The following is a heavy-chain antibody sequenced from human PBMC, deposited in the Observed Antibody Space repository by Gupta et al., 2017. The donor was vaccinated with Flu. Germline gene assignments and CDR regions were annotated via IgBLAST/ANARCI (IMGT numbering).Heavy chain of an antibody. Sequence: QVQLVASGGGVVQPGRSLRLSCGASGFTFSSHGLHWVRQAPGKGPEWVAVITYDGSKKWYADSVKGRFTISRDNSKNMLYLQMNSLRAEDTAVYHCAKDSTVYYLDYWGQGALVTVSS. CDR3: AKDSTVYYLDY. V-gene: IGHV3-30*18. CDR1: GFTFSSHG. J-gene: IGHJ4*02. CDR2: ITYDGSKK.